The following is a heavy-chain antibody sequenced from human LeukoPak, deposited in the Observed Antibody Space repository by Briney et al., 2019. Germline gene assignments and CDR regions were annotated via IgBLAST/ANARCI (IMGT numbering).Heavy chain of an antibody. CDR3: AKDKSVVVVAAEYFQH. CDR2: ISYDGSNK. D-gene: IGHD2-15*01. Sequence: GGSLRLSCAASGFTFSSYGMHWVRRAPGKGLEWVAVISYDGSNKYYADSVKGRFTISRDNSKNTLYLQMNSLRAEDTAVYYCAKDKSVVVVAAEYFQHWGQGTLVTVSS. CDR1: GFTFSSYG. J-gene: IGHJ1*01. V-gene: IGHV3-30*18.